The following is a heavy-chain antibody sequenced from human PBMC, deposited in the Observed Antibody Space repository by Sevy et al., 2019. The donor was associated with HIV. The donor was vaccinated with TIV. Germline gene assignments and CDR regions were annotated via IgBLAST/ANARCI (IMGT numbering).Heavy chain of an antibody. D-gene: IGHD7-27*01. CDR2: VSSDGSEI. CDR1: GFTFSTYA. CDR3: ARDQLGSIDY. Sequence: GGSLRLSCAVSGFTFSTYAMHWVRQAPGKGLECVAIVSSDGSEINYADSVKGRFTISRDNSGNTLYLQMNSLRTEDTALYYCARDQLGSIDYWGQGSLVTVSS. V-gene: IGHV3-30-3*01. J-gene: IGHJ4*02.